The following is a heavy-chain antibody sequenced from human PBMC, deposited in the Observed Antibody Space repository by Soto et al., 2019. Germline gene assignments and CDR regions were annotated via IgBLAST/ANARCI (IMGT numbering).Heavy chain of an antibody. D-gene: IGHD5-18*01. CDR2: IIPIFGTA. V-gene: IGHV1-69*13. J-gene: IGHJ6*02. Sequence: ASVKVSCKASGGTFSSYAISWVRQAPGLGLEWMGGIIPIFGTANCAQKFQGRVTITADESTSTAHMELSSLRSEDTAVYYCARGLVKRGYSYGYYYYYGMDVWG. CDR3: ARGLVKRGYSYGYYYYYGMDV. CDR1: GGTFSSYA.